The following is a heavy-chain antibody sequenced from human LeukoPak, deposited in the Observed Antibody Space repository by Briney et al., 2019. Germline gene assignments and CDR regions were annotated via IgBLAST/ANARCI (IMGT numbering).Heavy chain of an antibody. V-gene: IGHV4-34*01. Sequence: SETLSLTCGLSGVPFSNYYWSWVRQSPTQGLEWIGEINHSGYTNYNPSLKSRVTMSIDTSKNQFSLKLTSVTAADACVYYCTRAVVGHPDWGQGTLVTVSS. CDR1: GVPFSNYY. CDR2: INHSGYT. D-gene: IGHD3-22*01. J-gene: IGHJ4*02. CDR3: TRAVVGHPD.